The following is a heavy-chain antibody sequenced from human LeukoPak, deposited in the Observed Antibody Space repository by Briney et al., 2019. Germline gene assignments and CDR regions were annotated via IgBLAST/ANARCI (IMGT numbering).Heavy chain of an antibody. V-gene: IGHV4-38-2*02. J-gene: IGHJ3*02. CDR1: GYSLSSGYY. Sequence: SETLSLTCTVSGYSLSSGYYWGWIRQPPGKGLEWIGSIYYSGSTYYNPSLKSRVTISVDTSKNQFSLKLSSVTAADTAVYYCARDSGYDAFDIWGQGTMVTVSS. CDR2: IYYSGST. D-gene: IGHD5-12*01. CDR3: ARDSGYDAFDI.